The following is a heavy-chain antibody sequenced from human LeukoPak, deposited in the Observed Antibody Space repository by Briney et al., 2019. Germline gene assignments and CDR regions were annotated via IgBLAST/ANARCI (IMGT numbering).Heavy chain of an antibody. D-gene: IGHD4-23*01. CDR2: ISSSGSTI. CDR1: GFTFSSYS. J-gene: IGHJ4*02. CDR3: ARDGGPTVVTPPY. Sequence: PGGSLRLSCAASGFTFSSYSMNWVRQAPGKGLEWVSYISSSGSTIYYADSVKGRFTISRDNAKNSLYLQMNSLRAEDTAVYYCARDGGPTVVTPPYWGQGTLVTVSS. V-gene: IGHV3-48*04.